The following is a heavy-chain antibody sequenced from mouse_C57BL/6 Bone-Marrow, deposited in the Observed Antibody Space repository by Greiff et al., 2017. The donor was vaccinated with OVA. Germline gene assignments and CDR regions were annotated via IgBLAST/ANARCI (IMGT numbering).Heavy chain of an antibody. Sequence: QVQLKESGPELVKPGASVKISCKASGYAFSSSWMNWVKQRPGKGLEWIGRIYPGDGDTNYNGKFKGKATLTADKSSSTAYMQLSSLTSEDSAVYFCARLLRYFDVWGTGTTVTVSS. V-gene: IGHV1-82*01. CDR1: GYAFSSSW. D-gene: IGHD1-1*01. J-gene: IGHJ1*03. CDR3: ARLLRYFDV. CDR2: IYPGDGDT.